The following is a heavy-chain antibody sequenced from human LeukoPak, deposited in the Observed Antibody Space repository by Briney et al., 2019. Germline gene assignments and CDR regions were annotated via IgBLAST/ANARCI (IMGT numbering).Heavy chain of an antibody. V-gene: IGHV3-48*01. CDR2: ISRSSSTI. CDR3: ARPSGGVWFDP. Sequence: GGSLRLSCAASGFTFSNYSMNWVRQAPGKGLEWVSYISRSSSTIYYADSVEGRFTISRDNANNSLYLQMNRLRAEDTAVYYCARPSGGVWFDPWGQGTLVTVSS. J-gene: IGHJ5*02. D-gene: IGHD2-8*02. CDR1: GFTFSNYS.